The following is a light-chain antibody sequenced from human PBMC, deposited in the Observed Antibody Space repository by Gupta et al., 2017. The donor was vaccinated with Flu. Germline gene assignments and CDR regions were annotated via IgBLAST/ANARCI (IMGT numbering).Light chain of an antibody. Sequence: ATLSVSPGERATLSCRASQSVSSNLAWHKQKPGHAPRLLIYDASTRATGIPARFSGSGSGTEFTLTISSLQSEDFAVYYCQQYNNWPPITFGQGTRLEIK. CDR3: QQYNNWPPIT. CDR1: QSVSSN. J-gene: IGKJ5*01. V-gene: IGKV3-15*01. CDR2: DAS.